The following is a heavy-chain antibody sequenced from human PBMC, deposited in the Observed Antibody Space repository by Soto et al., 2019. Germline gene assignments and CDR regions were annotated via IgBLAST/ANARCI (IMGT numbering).Heavy chain of an antibody. CDR1: GYSFSYHY. CDR2: INPDSGGT. J-gene: IGHJ4*02. V-gene: IGHV1-2*04. CDR3: ARNGGGSGSYYSIDV. Sequence: ASVEVSGKXSGYSFSYHYIHWVRQAPGQGLEWMGWINPDSGGTNYAQKFQDWVIMTSDTSINTVYMELSGLRSDDIAVYYCARNGGGSGSYYSIDVWGPGTLVTVSS. D-gene: IGHD1-26*01.